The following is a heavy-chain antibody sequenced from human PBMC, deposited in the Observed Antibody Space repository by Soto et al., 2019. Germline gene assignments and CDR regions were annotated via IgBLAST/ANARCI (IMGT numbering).Heavy chain of an antibody. CDR3: ARWPVVVTVLEWLSYGMDV. CDR2: VHNNGST. CDR1: GGSISSNNW. V-gene: IGHV4-4*02. D-gene: IGHD3-3*01. J-gene: IGHJ6*02. Sequence: QVQLQESGPGLVKPSGTLSLICAVSGGSISSNNWWTWVRQSPGKGLEWIGEVHNNGSTNYNLSLKSRVIISLDKCRKQFSLKMRSVTAADTAVYYCARWPVVVTVLEWLSYGMDVWGQGTTVTVSS.